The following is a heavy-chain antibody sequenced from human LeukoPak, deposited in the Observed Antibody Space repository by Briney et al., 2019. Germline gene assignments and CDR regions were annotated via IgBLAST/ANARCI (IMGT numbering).Heavy chain of an antibody. CDR1: GFTFSSYG. Sequence: GGSLRLSCAAPGFTFSSYGMHWVRQAPGKGLEWVAVIGHDGSNKDYAESVKGRFTISRDNSKNTLYLEMNSLRVEDTAVYYCARDKSKGRYFDYWGQGTLVTVSS. CDR3: ARDKSKGRYFDY. D-gene: IGHD3-16*02. J-gene: IGHJ4*02. V-gene: IGHV3-33*01. CDR2: IGHDGSNK.